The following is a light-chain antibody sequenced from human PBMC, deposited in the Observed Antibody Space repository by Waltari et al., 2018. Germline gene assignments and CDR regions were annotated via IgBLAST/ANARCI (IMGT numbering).Light chain of an antibody. CDR1: SGHSSHV. Sequence: QLVLTQSPSASASLGASVKLTCTLSSGHSSHVVAWHQQRPVKGPRYLMKVKSDGGHSKGDEIPDRFSGSSSGAERYLTISNLQSEDEADYYCQTGGHGTWVFGGGTKLTVL. V-gene: IGLV4-69*01. CDR3: QTGGHGTWV. CDR2: VKSDGGH. J-gene: IGLJ3*02.